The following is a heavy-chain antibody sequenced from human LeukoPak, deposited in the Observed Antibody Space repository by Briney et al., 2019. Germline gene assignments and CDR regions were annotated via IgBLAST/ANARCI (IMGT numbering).Heavy chain of an antibody. CDR2: IYYSGSA. CDR3: ARDKGGGSRLDS. CDR1: GGSISSYY. J-gene: IGHJ4*02. D-gene: IGHD3-16*01. V-gene: IGHV4-59*01. Sequence: PSETLSLTCIVSGGSISSYYWSWIRQPPGKGLEWIGYIYYSGSANYNPSLKSRVIISVDTSENHFSLKLSSVTAADAAVYYCARDKGGGSRLDSWGQGTLVTVSS.